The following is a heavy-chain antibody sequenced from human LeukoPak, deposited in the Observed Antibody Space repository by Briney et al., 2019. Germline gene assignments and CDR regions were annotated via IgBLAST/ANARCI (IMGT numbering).Heavy chain of an antibody. CDR3: ARGDYGGDYFDY. Sequence: GECLRLSCEASGFTFSDHYMSWIRQAPGKRLEWVSYIIRGTTYINHADSVEGRFSISRDNAKNSLYLQMNSLRAEDTAVYYCARGDYGGDYFDYWGQGALVTV. J-gene: IGHJ4*02. CDR1: GFTFSDHY. V-gene: IGHV3-11*05. D-gene: IGHD4-23*01. CDR2: IIRGTTYI.